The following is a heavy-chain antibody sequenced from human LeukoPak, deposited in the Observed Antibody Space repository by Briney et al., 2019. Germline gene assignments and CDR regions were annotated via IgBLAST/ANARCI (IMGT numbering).Heavy chain of an antibody. CDR3: ARHGTVAAAIHGIDY. D-gene: IGHD2-2*02. CDR2: IYYSGST. CDR1: GGSISSSSYY. J-gene: IGHJ4*02. Sequence: PSETLSLTCTVSGGSISSSSYYWGWIRQPPGKGLEWIGSIYYSGSTYYNPSLKSRVTISVDTSKNQFSLKLSSVTAADTAVYYCARHGTVAAAIHGIDYWGQGTLVTVSS. V-gene: IGHV4-39*01.